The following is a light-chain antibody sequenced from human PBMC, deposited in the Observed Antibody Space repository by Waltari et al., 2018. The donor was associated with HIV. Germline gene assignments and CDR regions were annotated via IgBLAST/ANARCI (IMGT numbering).Light chain of an antibody. CDR2: YDD. J-gene: IGLJ1*01. CDR3: AAWDDSLNGYV. Sequence: QSVLTQPPSVSEAPRQRVTTSCSGRSSNLGHNPVNWFQQVPGKPPKLLIYYDDLLSSGVSDRFSGSKSGTSASLAIRGLQSEDEADYYCAAWDDSLNGYVFGSGTKVTVL. CDR1: SSNLGHNP. V-gene: IGLV1-36*01.